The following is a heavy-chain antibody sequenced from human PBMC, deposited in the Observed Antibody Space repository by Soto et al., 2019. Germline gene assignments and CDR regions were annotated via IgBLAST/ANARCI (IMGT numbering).Heavy chain of an antibody. CDR3: ARSRSGSYYDGGGY. CDR2: ISGSGDNT. CDR1: GFTFSNYA. J-gene: IGHJ4*02. D-gene: IGHD1-26*01. Sequence: EVQLLESGGGLVQPGGSLRLSCAASGFTFSNYAMSWVRQAPGKGLEWVSGISGSGDNTYYADPVKGRFTISRDNSKNTVYLQMNSLRAEDTAVYFCARSRSGSYYDGGGYWGQGTLVTVSS. V-gene: IGHV3-23*01.